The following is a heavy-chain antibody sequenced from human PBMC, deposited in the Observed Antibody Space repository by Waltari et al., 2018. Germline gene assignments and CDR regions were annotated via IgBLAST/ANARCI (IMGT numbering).Heavy chain of an antibody. CDR3: ARVPGGYSYGSFDY. CDR2: IIPILGIA. V-gene: IGHV1-69*04. Sequence: QVQLVQSGAEVKKPGSSVKVSCKASGGTFSSSAISWVRQAPGQGLEWMGRIIPILGIANYAQKFQGRVTITADKSTSTAYMELSSLRSEDTAVYYCARVPGGYSYGSFDYWGQGTLVTVSS. J-gene: IGHJ4*02. D-gene: IGHD5-18*01. CDR1: GGTFSSSA.